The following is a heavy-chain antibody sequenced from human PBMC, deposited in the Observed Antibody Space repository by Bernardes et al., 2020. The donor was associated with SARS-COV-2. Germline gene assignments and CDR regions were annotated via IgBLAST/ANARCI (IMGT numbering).Heavy chain of an antibody. CDR3: AGSSCGIDCYIGGLRSWDYGMDV. CDR1: GASISSSNYY. D-gene: IGHD2-21*02. Sequence: TLSLTCTVSGASISSSNYYWGWIRQPPGKGLEWVGSIYSSGSSYYNPSLQSRVSASVDTSTNQFSLRLAFMTAADTAVYYCAGSSCGIDCYIGGLRSWDYGMDVWGRGTTVTVSS. J-gene: IGHJ6*02. V-gene: IGHV4-39*01. CDR2: IYSSGSS.